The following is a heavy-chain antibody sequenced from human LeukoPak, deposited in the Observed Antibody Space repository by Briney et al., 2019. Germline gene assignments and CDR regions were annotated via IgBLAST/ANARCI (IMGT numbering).Heavy chain of an antibody. CDR1: RFTFSDYY. V-gene: IGHV3-11*04. J-gene: IGHJ6*03. D-gene: IGHD5-18*01. CDR3: AKDPNSYGYYYYYYMDV. Sequence: PGGSLRLSCAASRFTFSDYYMSWIRQAPGKGLEWVSFISSSGSTKYSADSVKGRFTISRDNSKNTLYLQMNSLRAEDTAVYYCAKDPNSYGYYYYYYMDVWGKGTTVTVSS. CDR2: ISSSGSTK.